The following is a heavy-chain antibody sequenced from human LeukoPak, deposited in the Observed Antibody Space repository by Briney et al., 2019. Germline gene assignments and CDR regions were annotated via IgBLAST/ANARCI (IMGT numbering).Heavy chain of an antibody. CDR1: GFTFSSYA. CDR3: AKVTGQGYDSSGYYFDY. J-gene: IGHJ4*02. D-gene: IGHD3-22*01. CDR2: IRGSGGST. Sequence: PGGSPRLSCAASGFTFSSYAMSWVRQAPRKGLEWDSAIRGSGGSTYYADSVKGRFTIGRDNSKNALYLQMNSLRVEDTGVYYCAKVTGQGYDSSGYYFDYWGQGTLVTVPS. V-gene: IGHV3-23*01.